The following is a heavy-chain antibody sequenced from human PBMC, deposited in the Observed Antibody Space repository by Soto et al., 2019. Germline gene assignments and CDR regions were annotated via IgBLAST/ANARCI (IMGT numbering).Heavy chain of an antibody. CDR3: ARDKITGLFDY. D-gene: IGHD2-8*02. CDR2: INHSGST. Sequence: SETLSLTCAVYGGSFSGYGWTWIRQPPGTGLEWIGEINHSGSTNYNPSLKSRVTISVDTSKNQLSLKLTSVTAADTAVYYCARDKITGLFDYWGQGTLVTVSS. CDR1: GGSFSGYG. J-gene: IGHJ4*02. V-gene: IGHV4-34*01.